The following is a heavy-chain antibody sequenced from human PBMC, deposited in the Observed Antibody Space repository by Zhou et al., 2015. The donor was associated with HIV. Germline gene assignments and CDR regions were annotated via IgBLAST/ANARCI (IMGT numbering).Heavy chain of an antibody. CDR1: GFTFSGYG. CDR2: IWYDLSNK. CDR3: ARERGLVPLYYYMDV. Sequence: QVQLVESGGVVVQPGRSLRLSCATSGFTFSGYGMHWVRQAPGKGLEWVAVIWYDLSNKYYADSVKGRFTISRDNSKNTLYLQMNSLRAEDTAVYYCARERGLVPLYYYMDVWAKDHGHRLL. J-gene: IGHJ6*03. V-gene: IGHV3-33*01. D-gene: IGHD2-2*01.